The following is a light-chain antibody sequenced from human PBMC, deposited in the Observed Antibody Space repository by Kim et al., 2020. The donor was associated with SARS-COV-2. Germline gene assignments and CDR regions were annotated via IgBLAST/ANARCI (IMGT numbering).Light chain of an antibody. J-gene: IGKJ4*01. V-gene: IGKV3-20*01. CDR1: QSVSSSY. CDR2: GAS. CDR3: QQYGSSPLT. Sequence: LSPGERATLSCRASQSVSSSYLAWYQQKPGQAPRLLIYGASSRATGIPDRFSGSGSGTDFTLTISRLEPEDFAVYYCQQYGSSPLTFGGGTKLEI.